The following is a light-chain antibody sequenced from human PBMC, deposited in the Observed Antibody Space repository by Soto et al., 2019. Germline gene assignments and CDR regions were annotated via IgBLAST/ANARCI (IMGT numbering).Light chain of an antibody. CDR2: DVS. V-gene: IGKV1-5*01. CDR3: QQLNSYPIT. CDR1: QSISTW. J-gene: IGKJ5*01. Sequence: DIQMSQSPSTLSASVGYTVTITCVVSQSISTWLAWYQQKPGRDPKLLIYDVSTLESGVPSRFSGSGSGTEFTLTISSLQPDDFATYYCQQLNSYPITFGQGTGLEI.